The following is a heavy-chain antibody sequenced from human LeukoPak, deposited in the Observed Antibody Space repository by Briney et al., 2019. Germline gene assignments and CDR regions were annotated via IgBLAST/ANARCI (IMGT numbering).Heavy chain of an antibody. D-gene: IGHD6-13*01. CDR2: IYPGDSDT. CDR1: GYSFTSYW. V-gene: IGHV5-51*01. J-gene: IGHJ4*02. CDR3: ARQRRGYSSSWPLFDY. Sequence: GESLKISCKGSGYSFTSYWIGWVRQMPGKGLEWMGIIYPGDSDTRYSPSFQGQVTISDDKSSSTAYLQWSSLKASDTAMYYRARQRRGYSSSWPLFDYWGQGTLVTVSS.